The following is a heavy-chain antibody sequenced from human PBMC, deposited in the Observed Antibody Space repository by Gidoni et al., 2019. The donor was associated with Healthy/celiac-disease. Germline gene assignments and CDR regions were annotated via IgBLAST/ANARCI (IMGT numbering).Heavy chain of an antibody. CDR1: GNTFTSYY. D-gene: IGHD3-9*01. J-gene: IGHJ5*02. CDR2: INPSVGST. CDR3: ASRYFDWLLPEA. Sequence: QVQLVQSGAEVKKPGASVKVDCKASGNTFTSYYMHWVRQAPGQGLEWMGIINPSVGSTSYAQKFQGRVTMTRDTSTSTVYMELSSLRSEDTAVYYCASRYFDWLLPEAWGQGTLVTVSS. V-gene: IGHV1-46*01.